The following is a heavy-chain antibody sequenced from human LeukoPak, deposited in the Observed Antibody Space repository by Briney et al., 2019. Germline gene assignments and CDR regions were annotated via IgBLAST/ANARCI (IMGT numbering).Heavy chain of an antibody. Sequence: GGSLRLSCAASGITFKNYAMNWVRQAPGKGLVWVSRIASDGSSTTYADSVKGRFSISRDNAKNTLYLQMNSLRVEDTAVYYCARGRPHGNDYWGQGTLVTVSS. J-gene: IGHJ4*02. D-gene: IGHD4-23*01. CDR2: IASDGSST. CDR1: GITFKNYA. V-gene: IGHV3-74*01. CDR3: ARGRPHGNDY.